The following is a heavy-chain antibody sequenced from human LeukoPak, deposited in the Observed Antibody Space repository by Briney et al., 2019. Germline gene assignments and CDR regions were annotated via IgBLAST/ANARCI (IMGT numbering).Heavy chain of an antibody. CDR2: IYHSGST. CDR1: GGPISSGGYS. D-gene: IGHD3-10*01. CDR3: ARASSRGTMVQGVFDY. Sequence: SQTLSLTCAVSGGPISSGGYSWSWIRQPPGKGLEWIGYIYHSGSTYYNPSLKSRVTISVDRSKNQFSLKLSSVTAADTAVYYCARASSRGTMVQGVFDYWGQGTLVTVSS. V-gene: IGHV4-30-2*01. J-gene: IGHJ4*02.